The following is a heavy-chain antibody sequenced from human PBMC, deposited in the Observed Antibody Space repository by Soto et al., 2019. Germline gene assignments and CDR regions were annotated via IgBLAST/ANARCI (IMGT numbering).Heavy chain of an antibody. CDR1: GGSVSSGSYY. CDR3: ARRAYYDSSGYYAFDI. V-gene: IGHV4-61*01. J-gene: IGHJ3*02. D-gene: IGHD3-22*01. Sequence: PSETLSLTCTVSGGSVSSGSYYLSWIRQPPWKGLEWIGYIYYSGSTNYNPSLKSRVTISVDTSKNQFSLKLSSVTAADTAVYYCARRAYYDSSGYYAFDIWGQGTMVTVS. CDR2: IYYSGST.